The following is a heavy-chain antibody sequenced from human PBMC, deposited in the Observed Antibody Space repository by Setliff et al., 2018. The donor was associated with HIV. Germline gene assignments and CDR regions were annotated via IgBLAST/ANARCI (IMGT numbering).Heavy chain of an antibody. CDR1: GGSISSDY. CDR3: ARSRTSSGYYGVTGYGMDV. Sequence: PSETLSLTCTVSGGSISSDYWSWIRQPPGKGLEWIGYIYYSGSTNYNPSLKSRVTISVATSKNQFSLKLNSVTTADTAVYYCARSRTSSGYYGVTGYGMDVWGQGTTVTAS. CDR2: IYYSGST. D-gene: IGHD3-22*01. V-gene: IGHV4-59*01. J-gene: IGHJ6*02.